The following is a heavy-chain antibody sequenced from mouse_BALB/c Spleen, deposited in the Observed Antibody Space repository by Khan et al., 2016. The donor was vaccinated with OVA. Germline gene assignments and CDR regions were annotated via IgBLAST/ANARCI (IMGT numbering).Heavy chain of an antibody. D-gene: IGHD3-3*01. J-gene: IGHJ3*01. V-gene: IGHV3-2*02. CDR3: VRGRAY. Sequence: EVQLQESGPGLVKPSQSLSLTCTVTGYSITSDYAWNWIRQFPGNKLEWMGYISYSGRTPYTPSLKSRISITRDTSKNQFFLQLNSVTTEDTATYYCVRGRAYWGQGTLVTVSA. CDR2: ISYSGRT. CDR1: GYSITSDYA.